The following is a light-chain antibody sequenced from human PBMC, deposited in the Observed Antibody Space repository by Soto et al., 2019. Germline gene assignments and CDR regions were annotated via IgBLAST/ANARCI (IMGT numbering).Light chain of an antibody. Sequence: QSALTQPPSASGSPGQSVTISCTGTSCDVGGYNYVSWYQQHPDKAPKLMIYEVSKRPSGVPDRFSGSKSGNTASLTVSGLQAEDEADYYCSSYAGSKNSVFGGGTKLTVL. V-gene: IGLV2-8*01. J-gene: IGLJ3*02. CDR3: SSYAGSKNSV. CDR1: SCDVGGYNY. CDR2: EVS.